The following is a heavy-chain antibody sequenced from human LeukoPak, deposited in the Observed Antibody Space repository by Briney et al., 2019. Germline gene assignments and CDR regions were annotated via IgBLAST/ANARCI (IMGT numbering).Heavy chain of an antibody. J-gene: IGHJ4*02. CDR2: ISGSGGST. Sequence: GGSLRLSCAASGFTFSSYAMSWVRQAPGKGLEWVSAISGSGGSTYYADSVKGRFTVSRDNSKNTLYLQMNSLRAEDTAVYYCAKDYSYSGYDLSDYWGQGTLVTVSS. V-gene: IGHV3-23*01. D-gene: IGHD5-12*01. CDR3: AKDYSYSGYDLSDY. CDR1: GFTFSSYA.